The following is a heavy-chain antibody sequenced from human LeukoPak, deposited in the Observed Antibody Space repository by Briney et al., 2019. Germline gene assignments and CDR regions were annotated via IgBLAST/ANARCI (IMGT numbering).Heavy chain of an antibody. CDR1: GFTFSSYG. V-gene: IGHV3-30*02. CDR2: IRYDGSNK. Sequence: GGSLRLSCAASGFTFSSYGMHWVRQAPGKGLEWVAFIRYDGSNKYYADSVKGRFTISRDNSKNTLYLQMNSLRAEDTAVYYCAKDAGGSLYYYYMDVWGKGTTVTISS. J-gene: IGHJ6*03. CDR3: AKDAGGSLYYYYMDV. D-gene: IGHD1-26*01.